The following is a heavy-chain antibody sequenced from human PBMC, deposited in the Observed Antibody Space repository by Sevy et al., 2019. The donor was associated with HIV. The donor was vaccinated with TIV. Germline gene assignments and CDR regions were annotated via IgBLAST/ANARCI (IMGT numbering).Heavy chain of an antibody. CDR1: GFTVSSNY. J-gene: IGHJ6*02. V-gene: IGHV3-53*01. Sequence: GGSLRLSCAASGFTVSSNYMSWVRQAPGKELEWVSVIYSGGSTYYVDSVKGRFTISRDNSKNTLYLQMNSLRAEDTAVYYCARVNCSGGSCYYYYGMDVWGQGTTVTVSS. D-gene: IGHD2-15*01. CDR2: IYSGGST. CDR3: ARVNCSGGSCYYYYGMDV.